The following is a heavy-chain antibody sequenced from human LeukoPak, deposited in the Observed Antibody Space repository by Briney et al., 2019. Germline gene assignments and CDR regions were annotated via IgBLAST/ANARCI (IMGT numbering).Heavy chain of an antibody. CDR1: GDSIGSGDNY. Sequence: SETLSLTCTVSGDSIGSGDNYWSWVRQHPEKGLEWIGYVFYSGSTYYNPSLKSRATISVDTSKNQFSLKLSSVTAADTAVYYCVTHGRFSTYMDVWGKGTTVTVSS. CDR2: VFYSGST. J-gene: IGHJ6*03. D-gene: IGHD3-3*01. CDR3: VTHGRFSTYMDV. V-gene: IGHV4-31*03.